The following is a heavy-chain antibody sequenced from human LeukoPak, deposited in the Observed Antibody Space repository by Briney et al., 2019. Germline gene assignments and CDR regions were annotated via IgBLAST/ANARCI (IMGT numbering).Heavy chain of an antibody. D-gene: IGHD2-15*01. V-gene: IGHV3-66*01. CDR2: IYSGDST. CDR3: ASGYCSDGSCYLLDY. J-gene: IGHJ4*02. CDR1: GFTFSSYA. Sequence: GGSLRPSCAASGFTFSSYAMSWVRQAPGKGLEWVSVIYSGDSTYYGDSVKGRFTISSDKSKNTVYLQMNSLRAEDTAVYYCASGYCSDGSCYLLDYWGQGTLVTVSS.